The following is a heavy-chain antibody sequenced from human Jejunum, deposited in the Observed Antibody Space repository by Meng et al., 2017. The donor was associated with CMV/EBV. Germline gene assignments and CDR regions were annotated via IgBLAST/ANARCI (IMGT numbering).Heavy chain of an antibody. J-gene: IGHJ6*02. D-gene: IGHD2-2*01. CDR3: ARAVNIVVVPAAISYYYGMDV. CDR2: IIPIFGPA. V-gene: IGHV1-69*05. Sequence: AISWVRQAPGQGLGWMVGIIPIFGPANYAQKFQGRVTITTNDSTGTAYMELSSLRSEDTAVYYCARAVNIVVVPAAISYYYGMDVWGQGTTVTVSS. CDR1: A.